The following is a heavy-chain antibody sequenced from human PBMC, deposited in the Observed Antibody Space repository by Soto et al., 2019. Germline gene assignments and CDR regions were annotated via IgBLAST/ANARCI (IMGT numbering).Heavy chain of an antibody. J-gene: IGHJ5*01. V-gene: IGHV4-59*01. CDR3: AAAGRSRSFPGLVP. D-gene: IGHD6-6*01. Sequence: SETLSLTCTVSGGSISSYYWSWIRQPPGKGLEWIGYIYYSGSTNYNPSLKSRVTISVDTSKNQFSLKLSSVTAADTAVYYCAAAGRSRSFPGLVPWGPGALLTV. CDR2: IYYSGST. CDR1: GGSISSYY.